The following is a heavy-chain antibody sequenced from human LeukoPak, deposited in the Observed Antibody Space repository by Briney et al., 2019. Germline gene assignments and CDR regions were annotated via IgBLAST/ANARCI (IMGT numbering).Heavy chain of an antibody. V-gene: IGHV4-34*01. Sequence: SETLSLTCAVYGGSFSGYYWSWIRQPPGKGLEWIGEINHSGSTNYNPSLKSRVTISVDTSKNQFSLKLSSVTAADTAVCYCARALMIYSSGWYSAYFQHWGQGTLVTVSS. CDR1: GGSFSGYY. J-gene: IGHJ1*01. CDR3: ARALMIYSSGWYSAYFQH. CDR2: INHSGST. D-gene: IGHD6-19*01.